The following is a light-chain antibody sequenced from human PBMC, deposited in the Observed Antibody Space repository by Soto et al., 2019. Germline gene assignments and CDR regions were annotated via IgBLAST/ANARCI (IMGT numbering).Light chain of an antibody. CDR1: QSVSTY. CDR3: QQYVSSPEIT. Sequence: EIVLTQSPGTVSFSPGETATLSCRTSQSVSTYVAWYRQKPGQAHRLLIYDASTRASGIPDRFSGRGSGTDFTLIISRLEPEDFAVYYCQQYVSSPEITFGGGTKVEIE. J-gene: IGKJ4*01. CDR2: DAS. V-gene: IGKV3-20*01.